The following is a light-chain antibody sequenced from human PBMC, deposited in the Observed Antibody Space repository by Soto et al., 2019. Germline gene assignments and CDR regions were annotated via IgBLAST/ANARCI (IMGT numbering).Light chain of an antibody. CDR3: QQFSSRSST. CDR2: KAS. Sequence: DIQLTQSPSTLSASVGERVTITCRASQSVSNWLAWYQQKPGKAPKLLIYKASILESGVPSRFGGSGSETDFTLSINSLQPDDFATYYCQQFSSRSSTFGQGTMLEIK. V-gene: IGKV1-5*03. CDR1: QSVSNW. J-gene: IGKJ2*01.